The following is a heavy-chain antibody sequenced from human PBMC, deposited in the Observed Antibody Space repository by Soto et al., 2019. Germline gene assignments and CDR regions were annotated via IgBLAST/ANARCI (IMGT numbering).Heavy chain of an antibody. CDR1: GYTFTNYY. CDR2: INPNSGGT. CDR3: ARGRENDP. Sequence: QVQLVQSGAEVKKPGASVKVSCKASGYTFTNYYIHWVRQAPGQALEWMGWINPNSGGTSYAQKFQGRVALTRDTSMSTAYMELNSLRSDDTAMYYCARGRENDPWGQGTLVTVSS. J-gene: IGHJ5*02. D-gene: IGHD3-10*01. V-gene: IGHV1-2*02.